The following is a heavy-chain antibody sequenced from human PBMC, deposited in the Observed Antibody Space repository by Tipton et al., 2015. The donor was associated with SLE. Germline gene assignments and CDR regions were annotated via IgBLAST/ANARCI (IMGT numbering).Heavy chain of an antibody. CDR3: ARGVNY. CDR2: IKEDGSET. J-gene: IGHJ4*02. CDR1: GFSFSNYW. Sequence: SLRLSCAASGFSFSNYWMSWVRQAPGKGLEWVANIKEDGSETYYVDSVKGRFTISRDNAKESLYLQRNSLRAEDTAVYYCARGVNYWGQGTLVTVSS. V-gene: IGHV3-7*01.